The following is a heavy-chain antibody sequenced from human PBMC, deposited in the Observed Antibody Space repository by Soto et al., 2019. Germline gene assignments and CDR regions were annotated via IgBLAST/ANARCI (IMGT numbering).Heavy chain of an antibody. CDR2: IIPIFGTA. CDR3: AKGGKFFGVVYQLYYYGMDV. J-gene: IGHJ6*02. V-gene: IGHV1-69*06. CDR1: GGTFSSYA. Sequence: SVKVSCKASGGTFSSYAISWVRQAPGQGLEWMGGIIPIFGTANYAQKFQGRVTITADKSTSTAYMELNSLRAEDTAVYYCAKGGKFFGVVYQLYYYGMDVWGQGTTVTVSS. D-gene: IGHD3-3*01.